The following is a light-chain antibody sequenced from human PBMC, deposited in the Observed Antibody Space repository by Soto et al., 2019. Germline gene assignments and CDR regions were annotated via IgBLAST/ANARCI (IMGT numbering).Light chain of an antibody. J-gene: IGLJ3*02. CDR1: SSYVGGYSY. CDR2: EVI. V-gene: IGLV2-14*01. Sequence: QSALTQPASLSGSPGQSITISCTGSSSYVGGYSYVSWYQQYPGKAPKLMIYEVINRPSGLSNRFSGSKSGNTASLTISGLQADDEADYYCSSYTNSDTWVFGGGTKLTVL. CDR3: SSYTNSDTWV.